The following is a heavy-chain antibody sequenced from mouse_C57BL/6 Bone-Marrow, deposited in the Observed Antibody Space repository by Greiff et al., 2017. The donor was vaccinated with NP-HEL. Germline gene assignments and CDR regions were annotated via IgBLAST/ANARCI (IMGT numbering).Heavy chain of an antibody. J-gene: IGHJ4*01. CDR2: ISSGGSYT. Sequence: EVKLMESGGDLVKPGGSLKLPCAASGFTFSSYGMSWVRQTPDKRLEWVATISSGGSYTHYPDSVKGRFPISRDNAKNTRYLQVSGLKAEDTAMYYCAVHESRQLLYDYAMDYWGQGTSVTVSA. CDR1: GFTFSSYG. CDR3: AVHESRQLLYDYAMDY. V-gene: IGHV5-6*01. D-gene: IGHD3-2*01.